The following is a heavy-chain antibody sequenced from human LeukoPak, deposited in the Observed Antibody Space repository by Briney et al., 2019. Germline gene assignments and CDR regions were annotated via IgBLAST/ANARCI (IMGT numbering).Heavy chain of an antibody. V-gene: IGHV3-7*01. Sequence: GGSLRLSCAASGFTFSNYWMTWVRQAPGKGLEWVANIKQGGSEKYYVDSVKGRFTISKDNAKNSLYLQMNSLRAEDTAVYYCARAFGDYDSQYFYYYMDVWGKGTTVTVSS. CDR1: GFTFSNYW. J-gene: IGHJ6*03. CDR3: ARAFGDYDSQYFYYYMDV. CDR2: IKQGGSEK. D-gene: IGHD5-12*01.